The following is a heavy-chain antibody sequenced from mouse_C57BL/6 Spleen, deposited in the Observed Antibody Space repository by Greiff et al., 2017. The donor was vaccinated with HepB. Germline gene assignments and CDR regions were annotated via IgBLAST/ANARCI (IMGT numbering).Heavy chain of an antibody. CDR3: VREGDYDSYWYFDV. J-gene: IGHJ1*03. CDR2: IRSKSSNYAT. V-gene: IGHV10-3*01. CDR1: GFTFNTYA. D-gene: IGHD2-4*01. Sequence: DAGGGLVQPKGSLKLSCAASGFTFNTYAMHWVRQAPGKGLEWVARIRSKSSNYATYYADSVKDRFIISRDDSQSMLYLQMNNLKTEDTAMYYCVREGDYDSYWYFDVWGTGTTVTVSS.